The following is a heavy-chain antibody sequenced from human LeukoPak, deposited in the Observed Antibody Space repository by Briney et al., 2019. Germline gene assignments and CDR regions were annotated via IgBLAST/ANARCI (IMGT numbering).Heavy chain of an antibody. Sequence: GGSLRLSCAASGFIFKQYVMSWVRQAPGKGLEWVSAISDSSATTYYADSVRGRFTISSDDSKNMLYLRMSSLRAEDTAVYYCARSLLRFGPPPRPLDYWGQGTLVTVSS. J-gene: IGHJ4*02. CDR1: GFIFKQYV. CDR2: ISDSSATT. CDR3: ARSLLRFGPPPRPLDY. D-gene: IGHD3-3*01. V-gene: IGHV3-23*01.